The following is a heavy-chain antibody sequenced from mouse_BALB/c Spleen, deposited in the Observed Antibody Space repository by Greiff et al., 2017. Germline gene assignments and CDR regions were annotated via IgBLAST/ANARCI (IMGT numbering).Heavy chain of an antibody. Sequence: VKLQESGPGLVQPSQSLSITCTVSGFSLTSYGVHWVRQSPGKGLEWLGVIWSGGSTDYNAAFISRLSISKDNSKSQVFFKMNSLQANDTAIYYCARNSLILRVYAMDYWGQGTSVTVSS. D-gene: IGHD1-1*01. CDR3: ARNSLILRVYAMDY. J-gene: IGHJ4*01. V-gene: IGHV2-2*02. CDR2: IWSGGST. CDR1: GFSLTSYG.